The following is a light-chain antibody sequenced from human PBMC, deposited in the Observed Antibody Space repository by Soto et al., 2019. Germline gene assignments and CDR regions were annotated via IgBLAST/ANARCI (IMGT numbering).Light chain of an antibody. CDR2: EVV. CDR3: ESYAGSNTYV. J-gene: IGLJ1*01. CDR1: KNDIGVYDF. Sequence: QSVLPQPPSASGSPGQSVTISCTGTKNDIGVYDFVSWYQHHPGKAPRLIIYEVVQRPSGVPDRFSGSKSGNTASLTVSGLQAADEADYFCESYAGSNTYVFGSGTKVTV. V-gene: IGLV2-8*01.